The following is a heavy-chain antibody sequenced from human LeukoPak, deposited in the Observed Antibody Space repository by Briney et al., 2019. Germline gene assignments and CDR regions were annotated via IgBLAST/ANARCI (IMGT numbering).Heavy chain of an antibody. J-gene: IGHJ4*02. D-gene: IGHD4-17*01. V-gene: IGHV3-9*01. Sequence: GGSLRLSCAASGFTFDDYAMHWVRQAPGKGLEWVSGISWNSGTIGYADSVKGRFTISRDNAKSSLYLQMNSLRAEDTALYYCGKGNNYGQSNPHDYWGQGTLVTVSS. CDR3: GKGNNYGQSNPHDY. CDR2: ISWNSGTI. CDR1: GFTFDDYA.